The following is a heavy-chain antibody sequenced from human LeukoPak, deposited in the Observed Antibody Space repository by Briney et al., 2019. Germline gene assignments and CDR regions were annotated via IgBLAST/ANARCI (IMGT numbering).Heavy chain of an antibody. CDR2: IYSGGST. CDR1: GLTVSSNY. CDR3: ARVTIRDGYSDAFDI. Sequence: HSGGSLRLSCAASGLTVSSNYMSWVRQAPGKGLEWVSVIYSGGSTYYADSVKGRFTISRDNSKNTLYLQMNSLRAEDTAVYYCARVTIRDGYSDAFDIWGQGTMVTVPS. J-gene: IGHJ3*02. V-gene: IGHV3-66*01. D-gene: IGHD5-24*01.